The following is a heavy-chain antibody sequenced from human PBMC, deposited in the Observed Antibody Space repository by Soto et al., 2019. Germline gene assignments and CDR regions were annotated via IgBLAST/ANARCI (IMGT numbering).Heavy chain of an antibody. J-gene: IGHJ3*02. Sequence: ASVKVSCKATGYTFSAYTMNWVRQAPGQSLERMGWINAGSGNTKYSQNFQGRVSITRDTSASTVYMELTGLTSEDTAVYYCARGTETLGPRANDALDIWGQGTMVTVSS. V-gene: IGHV1-3*01. D-gene: IGHD3-3*02. CDR1: GYTFSAYT. CDR3: ARGTETLGPRANDALDI. CDR2: INAGSGNT.